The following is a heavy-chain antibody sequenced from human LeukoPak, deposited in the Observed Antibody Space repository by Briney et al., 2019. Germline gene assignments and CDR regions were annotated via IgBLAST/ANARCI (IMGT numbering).Heavy chain of an antibody. CDR3: ARAITIFGVVTPGTFDP. Sequence: TLSLTCTVSGGSISSGGYYWSWIRQHPGKGLEWIGYIYCSGSTYYNPSLKSRVTISVDTSKNQFSLKLSSVTAADTAVYYCARAITIFGVVTPGTFDPWGQGTLVTVSS. V-gene: IGHV4-31*03. D-gene: IGHD3-3*01. CDR2: IYCSGST. CDR1: GGSISSGGYY. J-gene: IGHJ5*02.